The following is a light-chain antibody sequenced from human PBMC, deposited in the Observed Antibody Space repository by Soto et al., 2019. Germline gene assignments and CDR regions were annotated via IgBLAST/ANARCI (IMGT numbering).Light chain of an antibody. J-gene: IGLJ3*02. CDR3: CSYAGSYTWV. Sequence: QSALTQPRSVSGSPGQSVTISCTGTSSDVGAYKFVSWYRQHPGKAPKLMIFDVTKRPSGVPDRFSGSKSGNTASLAISGLQADDEADYYCCSYAGSYTWVFGGGTQLTVL. V-gene: IGLV2-11*01. CDR2: DVT. CDR1: SSDVGAYKF.